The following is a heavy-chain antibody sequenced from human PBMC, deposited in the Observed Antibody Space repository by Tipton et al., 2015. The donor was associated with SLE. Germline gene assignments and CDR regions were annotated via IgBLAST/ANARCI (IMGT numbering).Heavy chain of an antibody. J-gene: IGHJ6*04. CDR3: AREGYGGKNGDV. D-gene: IGHD4-23*01. CDR1: GGSVSSASYY. Sequence: TLSLTCTISGGSVSSASYYWTWIRQPPGKGMEWLGYIFYSGDATYHPSLKSRVTISIDTSKNQFSLKLSSVTAADTAVYYCAREGYGGKNGDVWGKGTTVTVSS. CDR2: IFYSGDA. V-gene: IGHV4-61*01.